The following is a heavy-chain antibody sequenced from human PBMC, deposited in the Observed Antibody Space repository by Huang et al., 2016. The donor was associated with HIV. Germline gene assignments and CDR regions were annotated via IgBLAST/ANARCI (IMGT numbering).Heavy chain of an antibody. Sequence: QVQLVESGGGVVQPGRSLRLSCAAFGFTFNKFDMHWVRQAQGKGMEWVEIISYDGSSKYHAESVKGRFTISRDNSKNTVYLQMNSLRVEDTAVYYCAKDGRGSGTYYDYFEYWGQGTLVTVSS. J-gene: IGHJ4*02. V-gene: IGHV3-30*18. CDR2: ISYDGSSK. CDR3: AKDGRGSGTYYDYFEY. CDR1: GFTFNKFD. D-gene: IGHD1-26*01.